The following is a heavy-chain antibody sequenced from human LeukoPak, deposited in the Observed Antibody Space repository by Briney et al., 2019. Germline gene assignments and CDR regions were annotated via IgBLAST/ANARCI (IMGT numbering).Heavy chain of an antibody. V-gene: IGHV1-69*05. Sequence: SVKVSCKASGGTFSSYAISWVRQAPGQGLEWMGGIIPIFGTANYAQKFQGRVTITTDESTSTAYMELSSLRSEDTAVYYCARGYYSGYVKLDTYYYYYYMDVWGKRTTVTVSS. CDR2: IIPIFGTA. D-gene: IGHD5-12*01. CDR3: ARGYYSGYVKLDTYYYYYYMDV. CDR1: GGTFSSYA. J-gene: IGHJ6*03.